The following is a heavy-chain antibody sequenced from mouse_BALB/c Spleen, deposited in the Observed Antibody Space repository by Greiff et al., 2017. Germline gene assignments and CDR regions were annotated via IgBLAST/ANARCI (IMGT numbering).Heavy chain of an antibody. CDR2: ISSGSSTI. CDR1: GFTFSSFG. CDR3: ARWDYYGSSPFAY. Sequence: EVMLVESGGGLVQPGGSRKLSCAASGFTFSSFGMHWVRQAPEKGLEWVAYISSGSSTIYYADTVKGRFTISRDNPKNTLFLQMTSLRSEDTAMYYCARWDYYGSSPFAYWGQGTLVTVSA. J-gene: IGHJ3*01. V-gene: IGHV5-17*02. D-gene: IGHD1-1*01.